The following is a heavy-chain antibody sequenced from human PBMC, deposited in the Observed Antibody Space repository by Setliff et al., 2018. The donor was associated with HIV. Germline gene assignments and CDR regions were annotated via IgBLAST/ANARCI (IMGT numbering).Heavy chain of an antibody. D-gene: IGHD1-1*01. CDR1: GYTFTGYY. CDR2: INPNSGGT. CDR3: ARELNGAFDI. J-gene: IGHJ3*02. V-gene: IGHV1-2*06. Sequence: ASVKVSCKASGYTFTGYYMHWVRQAPGQGLEWMGRINPNSGGTNYAQKFQGRVTMTRDTSISTAYLQWSSLKASDTAMYYCARELNGAFDIWGQGTMVTVSS.